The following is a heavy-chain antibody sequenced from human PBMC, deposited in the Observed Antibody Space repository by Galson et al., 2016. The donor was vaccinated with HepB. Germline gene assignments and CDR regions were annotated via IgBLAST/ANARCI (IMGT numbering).Heavy chain of an antibody. Sequence: SLRLSCAVSGFRFSSYGMHWVRQAQGKGLEWVAFISHDGSDKYYSDSVKGRFTVSRDNSKNTLDLQVNSLSTEDTAVYWCAKDNPPYSRLRHVAFDIWGQGTIVIVSS. J-gene: IGHJ3*02. D-gene: IGHD3-22*01. V-gene: IGHV3-30*18. CDR1: GFRFSSYG. CDR3: AKDNPPYSRLRHVAFDI. CDR2: ISHDGSDK.